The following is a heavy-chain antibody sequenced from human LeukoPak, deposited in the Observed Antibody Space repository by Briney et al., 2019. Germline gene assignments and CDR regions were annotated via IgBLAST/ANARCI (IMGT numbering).Heavy chain of an antibody. V-gene: IGHV3-11*06. CDR3: ARVRRVSVAGETPDH. D-gene: IGHD6-19*01. CDR2: ISSSSYT. Sequence: GGSLRLSCAASGFTVSTNYMSWIRQAPGKGLEWVSYISSSSYTNYADSVKGRFTISRDNAENSLYLQMNSLRAEDTAVYYCARVRRVSVAGETPDHWGQGTLVTVSS. CDR1: GFTVSTNY. J-gene: IGHJ4*02.